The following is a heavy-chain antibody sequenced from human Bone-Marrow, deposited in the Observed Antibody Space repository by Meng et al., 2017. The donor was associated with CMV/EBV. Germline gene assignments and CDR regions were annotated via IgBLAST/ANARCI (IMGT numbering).Heavy chain of an antibody. CDR3: ARSMYHYDSSGPYDY. J-gene: IGHJ4*02. D-gene: IGHD3-22*01. Sequence: GGTLRLSCAASGFTVSSNYMSWVRQAPGKGLEWVSVIYSGGSTYYADSVRGRFTISRDKSKNTLYLQLNSLRAEDTALYYCARSMYHYDSSGPYDYWGQGTLVTVSS. CDR2: IYSGGST. V-gene: IGHV3-53*01. CDR1: GFTVSSNY.